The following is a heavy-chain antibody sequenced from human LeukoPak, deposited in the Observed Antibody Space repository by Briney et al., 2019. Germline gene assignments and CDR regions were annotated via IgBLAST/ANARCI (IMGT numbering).Heavy chain of an antibody. V-gene: IGHV3-48*03. CDR2: ISSSGSTI. CDR1: GFTFSSYE. D-gene: IGHD6-19*01. J-gene: IGHJ3*02. Sequence: PGGSLRLSCAASGFTFSSYEMNWVRQAPGKGLEWVSYISSSGSTIYYADSVKGRFTISRDNAKNSLYLQMNSLRAEDTAVYYCARDIGVPDYDAFEMWGQGTMVTVSS. CDR3: ARDIGVPDYDAFEM.